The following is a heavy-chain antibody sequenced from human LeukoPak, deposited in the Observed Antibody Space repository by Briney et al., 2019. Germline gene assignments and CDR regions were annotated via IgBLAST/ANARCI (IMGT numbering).Heavy chain of an antibody. D-gene: IGHD1-26*01. Sequence: PGGSLRLSCAASGFTFSSYGMHWVRQAPGKGLEWVAVISYDGSNKCYADSVKGRFTISRDNSKNTLYLQMNSLRAEDTAVYYCAKEGEWELLGGYFDYWGQGTLVTVSS. V-gene: IGHV3-30*18. J-gene: IGHJ4*02. CDR2: ISYDGSNK. CDR3: AKEGEWELLGGYFDY. CDR1: GFTFSSYG.